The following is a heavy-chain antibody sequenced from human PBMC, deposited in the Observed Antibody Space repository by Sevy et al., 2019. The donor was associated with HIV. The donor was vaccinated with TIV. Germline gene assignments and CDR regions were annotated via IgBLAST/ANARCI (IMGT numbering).Heavy chain of an antibody. J-gene: IGHJ4*02. CDR2: IYVGRNT. V-gene: IGHV3-53*01. CDR1: GFTVTFNS. CDR3: VRERAGIDH. Sequence: GGSLRLSCAASGFTVTFNSMSWVRQAPGRGLVWVSVIYVGRNTYYADSVKGRFTIFRDSFKDTVDLQMDSLRPEDSCVYYCVRERAGIDHWGQGPLVTVSS. D-gene: IGHD6-19*01.